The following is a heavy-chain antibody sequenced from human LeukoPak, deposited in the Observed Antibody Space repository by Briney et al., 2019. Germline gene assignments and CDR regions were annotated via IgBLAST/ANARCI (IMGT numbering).Heavy chain of an antibody. J-gene: IGHJ4*02. Sequence: GGSLRLSCAASGFIFRSYSMNWVRQAPGKGLEWVSYICTSSSTIYYADSVKGRFTISRDNAKNSLYLQMNSLRDGDTAVYYCARHDYGGNSGDYWGQGTLVTVSS. CDR1: GFIFRSYS. CDR2: ICTSSSTI. CDR3: ARHDYGGNSGDY. V-gene: IGHV3-48*02. D-gene: IGHD4-23*01.